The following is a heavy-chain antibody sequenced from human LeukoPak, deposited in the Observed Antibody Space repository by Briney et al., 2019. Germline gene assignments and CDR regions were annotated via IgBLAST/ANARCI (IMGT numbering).Heavy chain of an antibody. CDR2: IYYSGST. J-gene: IGHJ4*02. CDR1: GGSISSSSYF. V-gene: IGHV4-39*07. CDR3: ARLKSGLDYGGNPLPFDY. Sequence: SETLSLTCTVSGGSISSSSYFCGWLRQPPGKGLEWIGSIYYSGSTYYNPSLKSRVTISVDTSKNQFSLKLSSVTAADTAMYYCARLKSGLDYGGNPLPFDYWGQGTLVTVSS. D-gene: IGHD4-23*01.